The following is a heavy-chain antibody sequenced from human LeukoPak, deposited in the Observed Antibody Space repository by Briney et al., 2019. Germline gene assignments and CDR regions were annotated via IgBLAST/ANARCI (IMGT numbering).Heavy chain of an antibody. V-gene: IGHV3-7*04. D-gene: IGHD5-24*01. CDR1: EFTFSSYS. J-gene: IGHJ4*02. CDR2: IKQDGSKK. Sequence: GGSLRLSCAASEFTFSSYSMNWVRQVPGKGLEWVANIKQDGSKKSYVDSVKGRFTISRDNAKNSLYLQMNSLRAEDTAIYYCTRVGYIDEGIDYWGQGTLVTVSS. CDR3: TRVGYIDEGIDY.